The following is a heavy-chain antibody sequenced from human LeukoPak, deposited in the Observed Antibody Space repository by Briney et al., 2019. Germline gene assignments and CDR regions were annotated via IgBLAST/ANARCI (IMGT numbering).Heavy chain of an antibody. D-gene: IGHD6-19*01. CDR3: ARSGTSGWGYYYYYMDV. J-gene: IGHJ6*03. Sequence: PSETLSLTCTVSGGSISSGSYYWSWIRQPAGKGLEWIGRIYTSGSANYNPSLKSRVTISVDTSKNQFSLKLSSVTAADTAVYYGARSGTSGWGYYYYYMDVWGKGTTVTVSS. CDR1: GGSISSGSYY. CDR2: IYTSGSA. V-gene: IGHV4-61*02.